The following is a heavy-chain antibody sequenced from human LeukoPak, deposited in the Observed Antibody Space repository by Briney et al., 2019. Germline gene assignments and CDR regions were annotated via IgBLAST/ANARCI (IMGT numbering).Heavy chain of an antibody. Sequence: GGSLRLSCAASGFTFSTYEMNWVRQAPGKGLEWVSSITGSGGSTYYADSVKGRFTISRDNPKNTLYLQMSSLRAEDTAVYYCAKDKGDFWSGHHYWGQGTLVTVSS. D-gene: IGHD3-3*01. CDR3: AKDKGDFWSGHHY. CDR2: ITGSGGST. J-gene: IGHJ4*02. V-gene: IGHV3-23*01. CDR1: GFTFSTYE.